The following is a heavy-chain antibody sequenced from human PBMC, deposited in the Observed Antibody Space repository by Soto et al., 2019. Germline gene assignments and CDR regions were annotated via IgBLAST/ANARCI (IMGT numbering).Heavy chain of an antibody. Sequence: QVQLQESGPGLVKPSETLSLTCTVSGGSISSYYWSWIRQPPGKGLEWIGYIYYSGSTNYNPSLKSRVTISVDTSKNQFSLKLSSVTAADTAVYYCARDLDRLGYFDLWGRGTLVTVSS. CDR3: ARDLDRLGYFDL. J-gene: IGHJ2*01. D-gene: IGHD4-17*01. CDR2: IYYSGST. CDR1: GGSISSYY. V-gene: IGHV4-59*01.